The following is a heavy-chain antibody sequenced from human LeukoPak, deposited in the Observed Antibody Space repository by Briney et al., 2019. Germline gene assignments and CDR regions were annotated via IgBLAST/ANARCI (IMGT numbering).Heavy chain of an antibody. Sequence: PGGSLRLSCVTSGFGFSNYWMHWVRQAPGKGLVWVSRINSAGNSTSYADSVQGRFTISGDNAKNTLYLQMKSLRDEHTAVYYCARAQAVAGTGGFDPWGQRTLVTVSS. CDR3: ARAQAVAGTGGFDP. CDR2: INSAGNST. J-gene: IGHJ5*02. D-gene: IGHD2-15*01. CDR1: GFGFSNYW. V-gene: IGHV3-74*01.